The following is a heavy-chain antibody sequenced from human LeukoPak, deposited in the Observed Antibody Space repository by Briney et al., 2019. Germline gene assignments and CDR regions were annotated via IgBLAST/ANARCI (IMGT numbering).Heavy chain of an antibody. CDR1: GGSITTYF. J-gene: IGHJ4*02. CDR3: ARDCSGNSCYSY. V-gene: IGHV4-4*07. Sequence: SETLSLTCTVSGGSITTYFWSWLRQPAGKGLEWIGRIYSSGNTDYSPSLKSRVTMSVDRSKNQFSLKLTSVTAADTAMYFCARDCSGNSCYSYWGQGTLVTVSS. CDR2: IYSSGNT. D-gene: IGHD2-15*01.